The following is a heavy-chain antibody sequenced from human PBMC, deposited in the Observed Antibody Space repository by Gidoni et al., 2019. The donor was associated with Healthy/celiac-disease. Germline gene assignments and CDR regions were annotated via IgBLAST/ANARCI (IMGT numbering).Heavy chain of an antibody. D-gene: IGHD3-10*01. CDR2: IFYTGST. J-gene: IGHJ4*02. V-gene: IGHV4-31*03. CDR1: GGSISSGSYY. CDR3: ARVTYGHDTDS. Sequence: QVQLQESGPGLVKPSQTLSPTCTVSGGSISSGSYYWSWIRQHPGKGLEWIGYIFYTGSTHYNPSLKRRVTISVDTSKNHFSLNLTSVTAADTAVYYCARVTYGHDTDSWGQGTLVSVSS.